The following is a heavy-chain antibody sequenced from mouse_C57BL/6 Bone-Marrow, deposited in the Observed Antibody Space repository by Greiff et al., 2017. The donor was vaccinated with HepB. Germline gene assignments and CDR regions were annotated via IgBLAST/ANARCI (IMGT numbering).Heavy chain of an antibody. CDR1: GFSLTSYG. D-gene: IGHD4-1*01. CDR3: AINKLGFDY. V-gene: IGHV2-2*01. Sequence: QVQLQQSGPGLVQPSQSLSITCTVSGFSLTSYGVHWVRQSPGKGLEWLGVIWSGGITDYNAAFISRLSISKDNSKSQVFFKMNSLQADDTAIYYCAINKLGFDYWGQGTTLTVSS. CDR2: IWSGGIT. J-gene: IGHJ2*01.